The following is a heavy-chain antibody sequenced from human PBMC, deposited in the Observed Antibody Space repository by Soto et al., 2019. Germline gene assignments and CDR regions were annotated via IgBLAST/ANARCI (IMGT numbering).Heavy chain of an antibody. Sequence: QVQLVESGGGVVQPGRSLRLSCAASGFTFSSYGMHWVRQAPGKGLEWVAVIYDGSNKYYADSVKGRFTISRDNSKNTRYMQMNSLRAEDTAVYYWANVLWSGPMDVWGQGTTVTVSS. CDR3: ANVLWSGPMDV. CDR2: IYDGSNK. J-gene: IGHJ6*02. D-gene: IGHD3-3*01. V-gene: IGHV3-30*18. CDR1: GFTFSSYG.